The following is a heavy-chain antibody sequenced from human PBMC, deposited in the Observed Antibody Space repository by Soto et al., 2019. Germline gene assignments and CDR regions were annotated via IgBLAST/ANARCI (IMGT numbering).Heavy chain of an antibody. V-gene: IGHV4-59*08. D-gene: IGHD5-12*01. CDR2: IYYSGST. CDR1: GGSISSYY. Sequence: SETLSLTCTVSGGSISSYYWSWLRQPPGKGLEWIGYIYYSGSTNYNPSLKSRVTISVDTSKNQFSLKLSSVTAADTAVHYCARLSGIVAATNFDYWGQGTLVTVSS. J-gene: IGHJ4*02. CDR3: ARLSGIVAATNFDY.